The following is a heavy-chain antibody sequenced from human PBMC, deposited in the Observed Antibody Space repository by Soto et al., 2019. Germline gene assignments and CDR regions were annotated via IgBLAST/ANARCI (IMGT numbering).Heavy chain of an antibody. CDR1: GYTLTELS. J-gene: IGHJ3*02. Sequence: GASGKVSCKVFGYTLTELSMHWVLQAPGKGLEWMGGFDPEDGETIYAQKFQGRVTMTEETSTDTAYMELSSLRSEDTAVYYCATLPYYHDTKRNIWGQGTMVNVSS. V-gene: IGHV1-24*01. CDR2: FDPEDGET. CDR3: ATLPYYHDTKRNI. D-gene: IGHD3-22*01.